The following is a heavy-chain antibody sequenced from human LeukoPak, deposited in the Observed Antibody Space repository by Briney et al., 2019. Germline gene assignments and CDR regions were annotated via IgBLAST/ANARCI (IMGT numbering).Heavy chain of an antibody. D-gene: IGHD6-13*01. CDR3: ARGLTPNSSRWYALDY. J-gene: IGHJ4*02. Sequence: SVKVSCKASGGTFSSYAISWVRQAPGQGLEWMGGIIPIFGTANYAQKFQGRVTITADESTSTAYMELSSLRSEDTAVYYCARGLTPNSSRWYALDYWGQGTLVTVSS. CDR1: GGTFSSYA. CDR2: IIPIFGTA. V-gene: IGHV1-69*13.